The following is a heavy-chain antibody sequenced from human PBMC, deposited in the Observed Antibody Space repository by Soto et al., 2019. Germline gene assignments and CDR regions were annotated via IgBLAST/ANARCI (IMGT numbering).Heavy chain of an antibody. CDR3: AHRRITMVRGVKVWFDP. CDR1: GFSLSTSGVG. V-gene: IGHV2-5*02. D-gene: IGHD3-10*01. J-gene: IGHJ5*02. Sequence: QITLKESGPTLVKPTQTLTLTCTFSGFSLSTSGVGVGWIRQPPGKALEWLALIYWDDDKRYSPSLKSRLTITKXXSXNXXVLTMTNMDPVDTATYYCAHRRITMVRGVKVWFDPWGQGTLVTVSS. CDR2: IYWDDDK.